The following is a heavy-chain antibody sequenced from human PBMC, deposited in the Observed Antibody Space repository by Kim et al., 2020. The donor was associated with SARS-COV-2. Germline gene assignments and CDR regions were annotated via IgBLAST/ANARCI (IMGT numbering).Heavy chain of an antibody. D-gene: IGHD3-9*01. CDR3: ARGGLRYQAGYYFDY. CDR1: GGSISSGGYY. Sequence: TLSLTCTVSGGSISSGGYYWSWIRQHPGKGLEWIGYIYYSGSTYYNPSLKSRVTISVDTSKNQFSLKLSSVTAADTAVYYCARGGLRYQAGYYFDYWGQGTLVTVSS. J-gene: IGHJ4*02. V-gene: IGHV4-31*03. CDR2: IYYSGST.